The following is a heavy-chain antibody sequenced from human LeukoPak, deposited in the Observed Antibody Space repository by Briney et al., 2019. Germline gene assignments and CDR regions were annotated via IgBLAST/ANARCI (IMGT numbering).Heavy chain of an antibody. J-gene: IGHJ4*02. CDR3: ANAQDERGDILTGVRFDY. D-gene: IGHD3-9*01. CDR1: GFTFSSYA. V-gene: IGHV3-23*01. CDR2: ISGSGGST. Sequence: GGSLRLSCAASGFTFSSYAMSWVRQAPGKGLEWVSAISGSGGSTYYADSVKGRFTISRDNSKNTLYLQMNSLRAEDTAVYYCANAQDERGDILTGVRFDYWGQGTLVTVSS.